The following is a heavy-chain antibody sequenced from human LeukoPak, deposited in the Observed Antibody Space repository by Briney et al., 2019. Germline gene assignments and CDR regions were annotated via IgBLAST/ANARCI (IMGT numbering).Heavy chain of an antibody. CDR3: ARRDGSGLYYFDY. V-gene: IGHV5-51*01. J-gene: IGHJ4*02. CDR1: GYSFTSYW. CDR2: IYPGDSDT. Sequence: GESLKISCKGSGYSFTSYWIGWVRQMPGKGLEWMGIIYPGDSDTRYRPSFQGQVTISVDKSINTAYLQWSSLKASDPAMYYCARRDGSGLYYFDYWGQGTLVPVS. D-gene: IGHD3-22*01.